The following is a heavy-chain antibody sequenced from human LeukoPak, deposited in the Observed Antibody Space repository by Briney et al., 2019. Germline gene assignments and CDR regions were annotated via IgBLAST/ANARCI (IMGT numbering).Heavy chain of an antibody. CDR1: GGSISSYY. D-gene: IGHD3-22*01. CDR2: IYYSGST. CDR3: ARDKGEYYDSSGYLDY. V-gene: IGHV4-59*01. J-gene: IGHJ4*02. Sequence: PSETLSLTCTVSGGSISSYYWSWIRQPSGKGLEWIGYIYYSGSTNYNPSLKSRVTISVDTSKNQFSLKLSSVTAADTAVYYCARDKGEYYDSSGYLDYWGQGTLVTVSS.